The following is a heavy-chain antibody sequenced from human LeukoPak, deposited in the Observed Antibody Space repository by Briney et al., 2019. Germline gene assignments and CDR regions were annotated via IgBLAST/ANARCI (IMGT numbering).Heavy chain of an antibody. Sequence: GGSLTLSCAASGFTVISTYMSWVRQAPGKGLEWVSIIYSGGATYYAASVKGRFTISRDNSKNTLYLQMNSLRAEDTAVYYCATFYGGNSRGAFDIWGQGTMVTVSS. CDR1: GFTVISTY. J-gene: IGHJ3*02. CDR2: IYSGGAT. V-gene: IGHV3-53*01. D-gene: IGHD4-23*01. CDR3: ATFYGGNSRGAFDI.